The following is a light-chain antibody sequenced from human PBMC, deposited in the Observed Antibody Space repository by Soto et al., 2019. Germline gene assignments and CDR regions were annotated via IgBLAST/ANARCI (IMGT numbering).Light chain of an antibody. V-gene: IGKV1-39*01. Sequence: DIQVTQSPSSLSASVGDRVTITCRASQSISSYLNWYQQKPGKAPKLLIYAASSLQSGFPSRFSGSGSGTDFSLTISSLQPEDFASYYCQESYSTPWAFGQGTKVEI. CDR2: AAS. CDR3: QESYSTPWA. CDR1: QSISSY. J-gene: IGKJ1*01.